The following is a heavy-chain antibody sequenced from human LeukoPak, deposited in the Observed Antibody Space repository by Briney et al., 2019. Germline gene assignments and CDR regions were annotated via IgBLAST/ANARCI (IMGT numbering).Heavy chain of an antibody. CDR1: GFTFSSYA. Sequence: VGSLRLSCAASGFTFSSYAMSWVRQAPGKGLEWVSAISGSGGSTYYADSVKGRFTISRDNSKNTLYLQMNSLRAEDTAVYYCAKGAYYYDSSGYLYYFDYWGQGTLVTVSS. CDR3: AKGAYYYDSSGYLYYFDY. D-gene: IGHD3-22*01. V-gene: IGHV3-23*01. J-gene: IGHJ4*02. CDR2: ISGSGGST.